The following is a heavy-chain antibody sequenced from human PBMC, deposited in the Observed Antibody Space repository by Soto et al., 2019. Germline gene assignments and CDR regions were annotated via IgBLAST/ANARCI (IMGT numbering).Heavy chain of an antibody. CDR3: ASGGNWFDP. D-gene: IGHD3-16*01. V-gene: IGHV4-59*07. CDR1: CGSITNYY. Sequence: PSDTLSITCHVSCGSITNYYWTWVRQSPEKGLEWIGYMYYNGNINYNPSLKSRVTISIDTSKNHFSLTLKSVTAADTAVYYCASGGNWFDPWGQGVQVPVSS. CDR2: MYYNGNI. J-gene: IGHJ5*02.